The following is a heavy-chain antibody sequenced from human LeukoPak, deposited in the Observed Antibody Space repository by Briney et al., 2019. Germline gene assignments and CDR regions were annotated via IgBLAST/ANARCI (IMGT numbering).Heavy chain of an antibody. CDR2: IRYDGSNK. CDR1: GFTFSSYG. Sequence: GGSLRLSCAASGFTFSSYGMHWVRQAPGKGLEWVAFIRYDGSNKYYADSVKGRFTISRDNSKNTLYLQMNSLRAEDTAVYYCAKDLDIVVVVAATLGGYGMDVWGQGTTVTVSS. J-gene: IGHJ6*02. CDR3: AKDLDIVVVVAATLGGYGMDV. V-gene: IGHV3-30*02. D-gene: IGHD2-15*01.